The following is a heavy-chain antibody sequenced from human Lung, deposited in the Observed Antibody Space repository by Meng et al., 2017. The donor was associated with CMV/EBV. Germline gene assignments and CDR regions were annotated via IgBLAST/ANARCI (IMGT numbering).Heavy chain of an antibody. Sequence: GGSLRLSCAASGFPFSSYAMSWVRQAPGKGQEWVSAISVGGDRTYNADPVRGRFTISRDESKNTVYLQMISLRAEDTAVYYCAKGPLRSRSYPRYFEDWGQGTXVTVSS. CDR2: ISVGGDRT. CDR1: GFPFSSYA. V-gene: IGHV3-23*01. J-gene: IGHJ4*02. D-gene: IGHD1-26*01. CDR3: AKGPLRSRSYPRYFED.